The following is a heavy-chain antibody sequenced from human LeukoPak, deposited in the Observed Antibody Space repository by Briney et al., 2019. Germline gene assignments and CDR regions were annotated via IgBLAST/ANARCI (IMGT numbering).Heavy chain of an antibody. D-gene: IGHD3-3*01. V-gene: IGHV3-30-3*01. J-gene: IGHJ5*02. CDR2: ISYDGSNK. CDR1: GLTFSSYA. Sequence: PGGSLRLSCAASGLTFSSYAMHWVRQAPGKGLEWVAVISYDGSNKYYADSVKGRFTISRDNSKNTLYLQMNSLRAEDTAVYYCARDRKPPFWSGYFGWFDPWGQGTLVTVSS. CDR3: ARDRKPPFWSGYFGWFDP.